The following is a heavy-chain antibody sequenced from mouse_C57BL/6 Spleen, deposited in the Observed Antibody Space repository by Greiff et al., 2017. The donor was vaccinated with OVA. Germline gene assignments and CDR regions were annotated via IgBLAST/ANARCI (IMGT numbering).Heavy chain of an antibody. CDR1: GYAFSSYW. Sequence: VQLQQSGAELVKPGASVKISCKASGYAFSSYWMNWVKQRPGKGLEWIGQIYPGDGDTNYNGKFKGKATLTADKSSSTAYMQLSSLTAEDSAVYFCARGGLLHDYAMDYWGQGTSVTVSS. D-gene: IGHD2-3*01. J-gene: IGHJ4*01. V-gene: IGHV1-80*01. CDR3: ARGGLLHDYAMDY. CDR2: IYPGDGDT.